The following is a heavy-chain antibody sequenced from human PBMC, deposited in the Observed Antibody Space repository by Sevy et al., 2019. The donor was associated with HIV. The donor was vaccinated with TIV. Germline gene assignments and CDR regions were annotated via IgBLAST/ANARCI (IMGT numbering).Heavy chain of an antibody. CDR2: ISYDGSNK. J-gene: IGHJ4*02. V-gene: IGHV3-30*04. CDR3: ARDNYYFDY. D-gene: IGHD1-20*01. Sequence: GGSLRLSCAASGFTFSSYAMHWVRQAPGKGLEWVAVISYDGSNKYYADSVKGQFTISRANSKNTLYLQMNSLRAEDTAVYYCARDNYYFDYWGQGTLVTVSS. CDR1: GFTFSSYA.